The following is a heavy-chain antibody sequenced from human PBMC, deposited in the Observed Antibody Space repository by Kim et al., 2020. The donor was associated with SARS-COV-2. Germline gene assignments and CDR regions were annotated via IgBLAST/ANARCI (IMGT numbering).Heavy chain of an antibody. J-gene: IGHJ4*02. V-gene: IGHV3-48*02. CDR3: AVAYYYDSSGYKTFDY. D-gene: IGHD3-22*01. CDR1: GFTFSSYS. CDR2: ISSSSSTI. Sequence: GSLRLSCAASGFTFSSYSMNWVRQAPGKGLEWVSYISSSSSTIYYADSVKGRFTISRDNAKNSLYLQMNSLRDEDTAVYYCAVAYYYDSSGYKTFDYWGQGTLVTVSS.